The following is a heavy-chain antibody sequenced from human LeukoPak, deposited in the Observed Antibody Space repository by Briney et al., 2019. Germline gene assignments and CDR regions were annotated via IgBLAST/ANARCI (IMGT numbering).Heavy chain of an antibody. CDR3: TTFDYAAFLI. D-gene: IGHD4/OR15-4a*01. Sequence: GGSLRLSCAASGFTFSDAWMSWVRQAPGKGLEWIGRIKSKTDGGTRDYAAPVKGRFTISRDDSKNTLYLQMNSLKTEDTAVYYCTTFDYAAFLIWGQGTMVTVSS. J-gene: IGHJ3*02. V-gene: IGHV3-15*01. CDR1: GFTFSDAW. CDR2: IKSKTDGGTR.